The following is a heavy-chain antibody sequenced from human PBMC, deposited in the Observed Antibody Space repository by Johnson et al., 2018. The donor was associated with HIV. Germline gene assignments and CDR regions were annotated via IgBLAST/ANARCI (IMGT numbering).Heavy chain of an antibody. CDR3: ASRYSSGRADAFDF. Sequence: QVQLVESGGGLVKPGGSLRLSCAASGFTFDDYAMHWVRQAPGKGLEWVALISYDGSNKYYADSVKGRFTISRDNSTNTLYLQMNSLIAEDTAVYYCASRYSSGRADAFDFWGQGTMVTVSS. CDR2: ISYDGSNK. D-gene: IGHD6-19*01. CDR1: GFTFDDYA. J-gene: IGHJ3*01. V-gene: IGHV3-30-3*01.